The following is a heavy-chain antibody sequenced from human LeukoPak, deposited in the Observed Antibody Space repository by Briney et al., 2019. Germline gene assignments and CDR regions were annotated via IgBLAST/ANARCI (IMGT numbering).Heavy chain of an antibody. CDR1: GGSIFSGGYS. V-gene: IGHV4-30-2*01. D-gene: IGHD3-22*01. CDR2: INHSGST. Sequence: PSQTLSLTCAVSGGSIFSGGYSRSWIRQPPGKGLEWIGEINHSGSTNYNPSLKSRVTISVDTSKNQFSLKLSSVTAADTAVYYCARGRRSPQYYYDSSGYRSPFDYWGQGTLVTVSS. CDR3: ARGRRSPQYYYDSSGYRSPFDY. J-gene: IGHJ4*02.